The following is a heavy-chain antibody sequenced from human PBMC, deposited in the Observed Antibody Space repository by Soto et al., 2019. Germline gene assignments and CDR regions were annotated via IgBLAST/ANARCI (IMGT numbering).Heavy chain of an antibody. CDR3: VGAHFDS. Sequence: EVLMVESGGDLVQPGGSLRLSCSGSGFTFSSYWMNWVRQTPGKGLEWVANINEDGSDTYYMDPVKGRFTISRDNVKNSLYLQKNSLRAEDPAVYYCVGAHFDSWGQGTLVIVSS. CDR2: INEDGSDT. D-gene: IGHD1-26*01. J-gene: IGHJ4*02. CDR1: GFTFSSYW. V-gene: IGHV3-7*01.